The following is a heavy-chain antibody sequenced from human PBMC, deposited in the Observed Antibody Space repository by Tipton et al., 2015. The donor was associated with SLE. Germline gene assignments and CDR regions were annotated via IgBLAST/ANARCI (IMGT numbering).Heavy chain of an antibody. Sequence: GLVKSSETLSLTCSVSGDSIISSSYYWGWIRQPPGKGLEWIGSMYYSGSTYYNPSLKSRVTISVDTSKNQFSLMLRSVTAADTAVYYCARDRPYYDFWSGMGTFDIWGQGTMVTVSS. D-gene: IGHD3-3*01. J-gene: IGHJ3*02. CDR3: ARDRPYYDFWSGMGTFDI. V-gene: IGHV4-39*07. CDR2: MYYSGST. CDR1: GDSIISSSYY.